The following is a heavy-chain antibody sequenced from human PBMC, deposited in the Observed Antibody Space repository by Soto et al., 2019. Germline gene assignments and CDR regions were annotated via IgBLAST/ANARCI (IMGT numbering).Heavy chain of an antibody. CDR2: INAGSGNT. Sequence: QVQLVQSGAEVKKPGASVKVSCKASGYTFTSYAMHWVRQAPGQRLEWMGWINAGSGNTKYSQKFQGRVAITRDTSASTAYMELSSLRSEDTAIYYWARDLTMVRGVIYCMDVWGTGPRVTVSS. D-gene: IGHD3-10*01. CDR1: GYTFTSYA. J-gene: IGHJ6*03. V-gene: IGHV1-3*01. CDR3: ARDLTMVRGVIYCMDV.